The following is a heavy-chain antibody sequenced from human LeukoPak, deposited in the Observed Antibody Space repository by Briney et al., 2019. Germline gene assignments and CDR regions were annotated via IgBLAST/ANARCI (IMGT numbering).Heavy chain of an antibody. CDR2: IYYSGST. CDR3: ASLLWFGELSPVNWFDP. J-gene: IGHJ5*02. CDR1: GGSISSSSYY. V-gene: IGHV4-39*01. D-gene: IGHD3-10*01. Sequence: SETLSLTRTVSGGSISSSSYYWGWIRQPPGKRLEWNGSIYYSGSTYYNPSLKSRVTISVDPSKNQFSLKLSSVTAADTAVSYCASLLWFGELSPVNWFDPWGQGTLVTVSS.